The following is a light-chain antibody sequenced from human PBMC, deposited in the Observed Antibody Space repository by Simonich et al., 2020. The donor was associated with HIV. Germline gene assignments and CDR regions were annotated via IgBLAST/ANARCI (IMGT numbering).Light chain of an antibody. CDR3: QQYYSTPGT. J-gene: IGKJ2*01. V-gene: IGKV4-1*01. Sequence: DIVMTQSPNSLAVSLGERATINCKSSQSVLYSSNNKNYLAWYQQKPGQPPKLLMYWASTRESGVPDRFSGSGSGTEFSLTISSLQAEDVAVYYCQQYYSTPGTFGQGTKLEIK. CDR1: QSVLYSSNNKNY. CDR2: WAS.